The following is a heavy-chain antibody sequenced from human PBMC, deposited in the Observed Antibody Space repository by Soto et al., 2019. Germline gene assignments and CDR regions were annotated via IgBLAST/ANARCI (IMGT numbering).Heavy chain of an antibody. CDR1: GYSVTTHA. V-gene: IGHV1-18*04. CDR3: ARDPSNTSGYRIYFDA. D-gene: IGHD6-19*01. J-gene: IGHJ5*02. Sequence: ASVKVSCKTSGYSVTTHAITWVRQAPGQGLEWMGWISTYNGDTNYAQKFQGRVTLTKDTSTSTAYMELRSLRSDDTAVYYCARDPSNTSGYRIYFDAWGQGTLVTVS. CDR2: ISTYNGDT.